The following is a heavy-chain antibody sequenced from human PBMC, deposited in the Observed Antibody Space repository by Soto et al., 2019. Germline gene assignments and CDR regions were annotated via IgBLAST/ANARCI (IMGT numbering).Heavy chain of an antibody. CDR3: ARELSITMVRGVIITPHYYYGMDV. J-gene: IGHJ6*02. CDR1: GYAFTSYG. D-gene: IGHD3-10*01. Sequence: ASVKVSCKASGYAFTSYGISWVRQAPGQGLEWMGWISAYNGNTNYAQKLQGRVTMTTDTSTSTAYMELRSLRSDDTAVYYCARELSITMVRGVIITPHYYYGMDVWGQGTTVTVSS. V-gene: IGHV1-18*01. CDR2: ISAYNGNT.